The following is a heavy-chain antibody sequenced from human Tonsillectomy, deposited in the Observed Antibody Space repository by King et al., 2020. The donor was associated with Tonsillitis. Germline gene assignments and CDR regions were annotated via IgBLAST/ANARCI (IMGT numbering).Heavy chain of an antibody. D-gene: IGHD4/OR15-4a*01. CDR1: GFTFDDHA. CDR2: INWDGSRA. V-gene: IGHV3-43D*03. Sequence: VQLVESGGLVVQPGGSLRLSCAASGFTFDDHAMHWVRQSPGKGLEWVCLINWDGSRAYYADSVQGRFTISRDDSTNSLHLQMNSLRVEDTALYYCAKDHRRALVGAPFLAHWGQGTLVTVSS. CDR3: AKDHRRALVGAPFLAH. J-gene: IGHJ4*02.